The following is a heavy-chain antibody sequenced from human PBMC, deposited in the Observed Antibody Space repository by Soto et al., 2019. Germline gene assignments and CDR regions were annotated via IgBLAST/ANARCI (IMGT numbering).Heavy chain of an antibody. J-gene: IGHJ5*02. CDR2: IIPIFGTA. CDR3: ARHPERYYYDSSGYNNWFDP. D-gene: IGHD3-22*01. V-gene: IGHV1-69*01. CDR1: GGTFSSYA. Sequence: QVQLVQSGAEVKKPGSSVKVSCKASGGTFSSYAISWVRQAPGQGLEWMGGIIPIFGTANYAQKFRGRVTITADESTSTAYMELSSLRSEDTAVYYCARHPERYYYDSSGYNNWFDPWGQGTLVTVSS.